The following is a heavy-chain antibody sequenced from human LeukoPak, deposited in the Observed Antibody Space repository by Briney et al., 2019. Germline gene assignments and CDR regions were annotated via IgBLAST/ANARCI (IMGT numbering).Heavy chain of an antibody. CDR3: ARDALGSYDY. D-gene: IGHD3-10*01. Sequence: GGSLRLSCAASGFAFSDFYMFWIRQAPGKGLEWISYISNSGGTLYYADSVKGRFTISRDNDKNLLYLQMNSLRADDTAVYYCARDALGSYDYWGQGTLVTVSS. V-gene: IGHV3-11*01. CDR2: ISNSGGTL. CDR1: GFAFSDFY. J-gene: IGHJ4*02.